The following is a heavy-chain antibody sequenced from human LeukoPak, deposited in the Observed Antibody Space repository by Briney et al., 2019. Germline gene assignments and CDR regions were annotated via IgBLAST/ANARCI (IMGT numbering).Heavy chain of an antibody. V-gene: IGHV4-59*01. D-gene: IGHD2-21*02. J-gene: IGHJ4*02. CDR3: ARVTRRVSSGDYLFFDS. Sequence: PSETLSLTCTVSGGSISSYYWSWIRQPPGKGLEWIGYIYYSGNTNYNPSLKRRVTMSIDMSNNQFSLKLSSVTAADTAFYYCARVTRRVSSGDYLFFDSWGQGTRVTVSS. CDR1: GGSISSYY. CDR2: IYYSGNT.